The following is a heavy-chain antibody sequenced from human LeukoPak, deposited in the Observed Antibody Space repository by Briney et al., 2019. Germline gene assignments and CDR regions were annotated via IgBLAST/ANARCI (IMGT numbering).Heavy chain of an antibody. CDR2: IRYDGSNK. CDR3: AKDLGVYGGPFDY. Sequence: GGSLRLSCAASGFTFSSYGMHWVRQAPGKGLEWVAFIRYDGSNKYYADSVKGRFTISRDNSKNTLYLQMNSLRAEDTAVYYCAKDLGVYGGPFDYWGQGTLVTVSS. J-gene: IGHJ4*02. V-gene: IGHV3-30*02. CDR1: GFTFSSYG. D-gene: IGHD4-23*01.